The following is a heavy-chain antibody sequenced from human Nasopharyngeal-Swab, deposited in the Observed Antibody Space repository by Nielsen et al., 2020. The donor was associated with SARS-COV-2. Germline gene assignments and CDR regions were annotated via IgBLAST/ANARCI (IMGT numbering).Heavy chain of an antibody. CDR3: ATSGSYTGFYFDY. V-gene: IGHV3-23*01. Sequence: GESLKISCAASGFTFSSYAMSWVRQAPGKGLEWVSAISGSGGSTYYADSVKGRFTISRDNSKNTLYLQMNSLRAEDTAVYYCATSGSYTGFYFDYWGQGTLVTVS. D-gene: IGHD1-26*01. CDR1: GFTFSSYA. J-gene: IGHJ4*02. CDR2: ISGSGGST.